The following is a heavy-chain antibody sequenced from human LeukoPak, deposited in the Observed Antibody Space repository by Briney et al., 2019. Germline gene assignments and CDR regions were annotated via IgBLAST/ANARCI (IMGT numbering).Heavy chain of an antibody. CDR1: GGTFSSYA. Sequence: GASVKVSCKASGGTFSSYAISWVRQAPGQGLEWMGGIIPIFGTANYAQKFQGRVTITTDESTSTAYMELSSLRSEDTAVYYCARNTHPYDSSGYRSQYYYYYMDVWGKGTTVTVSS. D-gene: IGHD3-22*01. J-gene: IGHJ6*03. V-gene: IGHV1-69*05. CDR2: IIPIFGTA. CDR3: ARNTHPYDSSGYRSQYYYYYMDV.